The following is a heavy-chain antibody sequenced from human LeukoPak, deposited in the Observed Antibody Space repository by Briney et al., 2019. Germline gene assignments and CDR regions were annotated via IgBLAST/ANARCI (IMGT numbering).Heavy chain of an antibody. CDR1: GFSFSSYS. J-gene: IGHJ4*02. CDR2: ISGSGGST. V-gene: IGHV3-23*01. Sequence: GGSLRLSCAASGFSFSSYSVSWVRQAPGKGLEWVSAISGSGGSTYYADSVKGRFTISRDNSKNTLYLQMNSLRAEDTAVYYCAKDLYGKGRYRAPAEFNYWGEGTLVTVSS. D-gene: IGHD3-10*01. CDR3: AKDLYGKGRYRAPAEFNY.